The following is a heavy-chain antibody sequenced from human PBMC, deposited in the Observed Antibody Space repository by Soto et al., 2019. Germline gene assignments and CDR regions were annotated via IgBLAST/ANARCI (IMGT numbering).Heavy chain of an antibody. V-gene: IGHV3-30*18. CDR1: GFTFSSYG. CDR3: AKDREIVDIVATTPGDY. D-gene: IGHD5-12*01. CDR2: ISYDGSNK. Sequence: GGSLRLSCAASGFTFSSYGMHWVRQAPGKGLEWVAVISYDGSNKYYADSVKGRFTISRDNSKNTLYLQMNSLRAEDTAVYYCAKDREIVDIVATTPGDYWGQGTLVTVSS. J-gene: IGHJ4*02.